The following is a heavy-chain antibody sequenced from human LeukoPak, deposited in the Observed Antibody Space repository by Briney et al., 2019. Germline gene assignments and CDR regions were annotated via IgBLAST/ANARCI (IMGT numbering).Heavy chain of an antibody. CDR1: GFTFSSYA. J-gene: IGHJ4*02. CDR3: VKDPLDYNGSGAHRGFDY. CDR2: ISSNGGST. V-gene: IGHV3-64D*06. D-gene: IGHD3-10*01. Sequence: PGGSLRLSCSASGFTFSSYAMHWVRQAPGKGLEYVSAISSNGGSTYYADSVKGRFTISRDNSKNTLYLQMSSLRAEDTAVYYCVKDPLDYNGSGAHRGFDYWGQGTLVTVSS.